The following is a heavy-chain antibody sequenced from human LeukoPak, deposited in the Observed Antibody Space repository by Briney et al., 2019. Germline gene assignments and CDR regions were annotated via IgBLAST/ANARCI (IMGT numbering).Heavy chain of an antibody. Sequence: ASVKVSCKASGYTFTSYGISWVRQAPGQGLEWMGWIGAYNGNTNYAQKLQGRVTMTTDTSTSTAYMELRSLRSDDTAVYYCARDSRTYVWGSYRPTYWGQGTLVNVSS. J-gene: IGHJ4*02. V-gene: IGHV1-18*01. D-gene: IGHD3-16*02. CDR2: IGAYNGNT. CDR1: GYTFTSYG. CDR3: ARDSRTYVWGSYRPTY.